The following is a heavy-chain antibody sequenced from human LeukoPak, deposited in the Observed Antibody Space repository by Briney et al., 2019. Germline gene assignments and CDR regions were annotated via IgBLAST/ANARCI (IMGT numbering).Heavy chain of an antibody. D-gene: IGHD6-13*01. CDR3: ARDDPAAGTRGFDP. CDR1: GGTFSSYA. J-gene: IGHJ5*02. V-gene: IGHV1-69*13. CDR2: IIPIFGTA. Sequence: SVKVSCKASGGTFSSYAISWVRQAPGQGLEWMGGIIPIFGTANYAQKFQGRVTITADESTSTAYMELSSLRSEDTAVYYCARDDPAAGTRGFDPWGQGTLVTVSS.